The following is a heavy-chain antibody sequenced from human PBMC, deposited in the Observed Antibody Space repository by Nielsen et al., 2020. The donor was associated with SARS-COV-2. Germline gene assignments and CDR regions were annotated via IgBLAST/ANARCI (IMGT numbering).Heavy chain of an antibody. CDR2: INPNSGGT. CDR1: GYTFTGYY. J-gene: IGHJ6*02. V-gene: IGHV1-2*05. D-gene: IGHD2-15*01. CDR3: ARSVSGYCSGGSCPPPRDYYGMDV. Sequence: ASVKVSCKASGYTFTGYYMHWVRQAPGQGLEWMGRINPNSGGTNYAQKFQGRVTMTRDTSISTAYMELSRLRSDDTVVYYCARSVSGYCSGGSCPPPRDYYGMDVWGQGTTVTVSS.